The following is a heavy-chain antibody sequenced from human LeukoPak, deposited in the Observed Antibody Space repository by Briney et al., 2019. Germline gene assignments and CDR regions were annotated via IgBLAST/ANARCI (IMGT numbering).Heavy chain of an antibody. Sequence: PGGSLRLSCAASGFTFSSYAMSWVRQAPGKGLEWVAVISYDGSNKYYADSVKGRFTISRDNSKNTLYLQMNSLRVEDTAVYYCAKDMTAAAGPYYYGMDVWGQGTTVTVSS. CDR1: GFTFSSYA. CDR2: ISYDGSNK. CDR3: AKDMTAAAGPYYYGMDV. J-gene: IGHJ6*02. V-gene: IGHV3-30*18. D-gene: IGHD6-13*01.